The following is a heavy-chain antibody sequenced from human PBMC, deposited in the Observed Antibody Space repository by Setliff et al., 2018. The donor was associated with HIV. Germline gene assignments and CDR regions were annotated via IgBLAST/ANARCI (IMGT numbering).Heavy chain of an antibody. Sequence: PGESLKISCKGSGYSFTSYGIGWVRQTPGKGLEWMGIIYPGDSDTRDSPSFQGQVTISADKSISTAYLRWSSLKASDTAMYYCARPRRGLADAFDIWGQGTMVTVSS. CDR1: GYSFTSYG. V-gene: IGHV5-51*01. CDR2: IYPGDSDT. CDR3: ARPRRGLADAFDI. J-gene: IGHJ3*02. D-gene: IGHD3-9*01.